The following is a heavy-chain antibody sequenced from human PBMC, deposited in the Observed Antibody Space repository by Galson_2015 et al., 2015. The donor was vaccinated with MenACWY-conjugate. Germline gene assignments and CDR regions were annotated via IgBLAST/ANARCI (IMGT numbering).Heavy chain of an antibody. J-gene: IGHJ4*02. CDR3: VREGYYFDY. Sequence: CAISGDSVSSNSAAWNWIRQSPSSGLEWLGKTYYRSKWYNDYAVSVKSRITINPDTSNNQFSLQLNSVTPDDTAVYYCVREGYYFDYWGQGTLVTVSS. CDR1: GDSVSSNSAA. V-gene: IGHV6-1*01. CDR2: TYYRSKWYN.